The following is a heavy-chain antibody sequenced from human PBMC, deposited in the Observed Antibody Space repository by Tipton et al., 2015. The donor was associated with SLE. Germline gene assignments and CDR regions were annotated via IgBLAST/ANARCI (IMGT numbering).Heavy chain of an antibody. CDR2: ISYDGSNK. CDR3: AKDPWGDC. CDR1: GFTFSSYG. V-gene: IGHV3-30*18. D-gene: IGHD3-16*01. J-gene: IGHJ4*02. Sequence: SLRLSCAASGFTFSSYGMHWVRQAPGKGLEWVAVISYDGSNKYYADSVKGRFTISRDNSKNTLYLQMNSLRAEDTAVYYCAKDPWGDCWGQGTLVTVSS.